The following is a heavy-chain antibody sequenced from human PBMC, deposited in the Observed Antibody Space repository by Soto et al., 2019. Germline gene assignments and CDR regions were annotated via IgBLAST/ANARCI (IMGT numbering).Heavy chain of an antibody. D-gene: IGHD3-3*01. J-gene: IGHJ5*02. CDR3: ARGQRFSDWFDP. CDR1: GGTMNSYY. CDR2: IYSSGST. Sequence: SETLSLTCTVSGGTMNSYYWTWIRQPAGKGLEWIGRIYSSGSTKYNPSLQSRVTMSLDTSKNQFSLRLTSVTAADTAVYYCARGQRFSDWFDPWGQGTLVTAPQ. V-gene: IGHV4-4*07.